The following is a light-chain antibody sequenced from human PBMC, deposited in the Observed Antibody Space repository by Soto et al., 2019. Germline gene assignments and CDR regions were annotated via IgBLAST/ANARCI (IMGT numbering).Light chain of an antibody. CDR1: HSVGSY. V-gene: IGKV3-11*01. CDR3: QQRSKGPLT. J-gene: IGKJ4*01. Sequence: EIVLTQSPATLSLSPGERATLSCRASHSVGSYLAWYQQKPGQSPRLLIYDATNRATGIPARVSGSGSGTDFTLTISSLEPEDFAVYYCQQRSKGPLTFGGGTKVEIK. CDR2: DAT.